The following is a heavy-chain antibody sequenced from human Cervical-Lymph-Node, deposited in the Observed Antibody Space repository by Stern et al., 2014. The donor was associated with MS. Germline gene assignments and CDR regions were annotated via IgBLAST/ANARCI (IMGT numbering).Heavy chain of an antibody. CDR2: ISYDGSNK. Sequence: EQLLESGGGVVQPGRSLRLSCAASGFTFSSYGMHWVRQAPGKGLEWVAGISYDGSNKYYADSVKARFTISRDNSKNTLYLQMNSLRAEDTAVYYCAKDLGGSYYHYYYGMDVWGQGTTVTVSS. CDR1: GFTFSSYG. CDR3: AKDLGGSYYHYYYGMDV. V-gene: IGHV3-30*18. J-gene: IGHJ6*02. D-gene: IGHD1-26*01.